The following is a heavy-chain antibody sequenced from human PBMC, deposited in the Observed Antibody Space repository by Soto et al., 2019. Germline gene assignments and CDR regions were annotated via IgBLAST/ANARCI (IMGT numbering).Heavy chain of an antibody. CDR1: GGSITSGDYY. CDR2: IYYSWTT. V-gene: IGHV4-30-4*01. J-gene: IGHJ4*02. CDR3: ARARVMAAPHYFDY. Sequence: QVQLQESGPGLVKPSQTLSLTCTVSGGSITSGDYYWNWLRQPPGKGLEWIGYIYYSWTTYYNPSLKSRVAISVDMSKNQFYLKLNSVTAADTAVYYCARARVMAAPHYFDYWGQGTLVTVSS. D-gene: IGHD3-16*01.